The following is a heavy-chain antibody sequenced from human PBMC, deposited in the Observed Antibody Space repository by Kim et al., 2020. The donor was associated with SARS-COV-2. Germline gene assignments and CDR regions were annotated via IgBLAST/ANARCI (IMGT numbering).Heavy chain of an antibody. J-gene: IGHJ4*02. Sequence: ASVKVSCKVSGYTLTELSMHWVRQAPGKGLEWTGGFDPEDGETIYAQKFQGRVTMTEDTSTDTAYMELSSLRSEDTAVYYCATSGMLYLGYYYFDYWGQGTLVTVSS. V-gene: IGHV1-24*01. CDR1: GYTLTELS. CDR2: FDPEDGET. CDR3: ATSGMLYLGYYYFDY. D-gene: IGHD2-8*01.